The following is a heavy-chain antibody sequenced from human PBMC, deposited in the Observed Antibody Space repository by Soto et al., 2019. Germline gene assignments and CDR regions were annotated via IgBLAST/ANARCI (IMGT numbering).Heavy chain of an antibody. V-gene: IGHV3-48*03. D-gene: IGHD1-26*01. CDR3: ARGRTVGATPYFDY. CDR1: GFTFSSYE. CDR2: ISSSGSSI. Sequence: EVQLVESGGGLVQPGGSLRLSCAASGFTFSSYEMNWVRQAPGKGLEWVSYISSSGSSIYYADSVKGRFTISRDNAKNSVDLQMNSLRAEDTAVYYCARGRTVGATPYFDYWGQGTLVTVSS. J-gene: IGHJ4*02.